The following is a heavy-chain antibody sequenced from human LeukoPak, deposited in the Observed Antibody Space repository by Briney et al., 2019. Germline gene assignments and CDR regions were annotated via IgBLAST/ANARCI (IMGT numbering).Heavy chain of an antibody. V-gene: IGHV3-23*01. Sequence: GASLRLSCAAAGFTFTTYAMSWGRQTPGKGLEWVSAISVSGGSTYNADSEKGRFTISRDNSKNTLYLQMNSLRAEDTAVSYVATPIQYSSGWYRFDYWGQGTLVAVSS. CDR3: ATPIQYSSGWYRFDY. CDR2: ISVSGGST. J-gene: IGHJ4*02. CDR1: GFTFTTYA. D-gene: IGHD6-19*01.